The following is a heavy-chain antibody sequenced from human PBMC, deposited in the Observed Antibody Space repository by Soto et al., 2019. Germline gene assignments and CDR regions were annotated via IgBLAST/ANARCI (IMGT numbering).Heavy chain of an antibody. J-gene: IGHJ5*02. Sequence: LSLTCSVSGGSISSYYWSWIRQPPGKGLEWIGYIFYSGRSGSTNHNPSLKSRVTISVDTSKNQFSLKLSSVTAADTAVYYCARTALGWFDPWGQGTLVTVSS. V-gene: IGHV4-59*01. CDR2: IFYSGRSGST. CDR3: ARTALGWFDP. D-gene: IGHD2-21*02. CDR1: GGSISSYY.